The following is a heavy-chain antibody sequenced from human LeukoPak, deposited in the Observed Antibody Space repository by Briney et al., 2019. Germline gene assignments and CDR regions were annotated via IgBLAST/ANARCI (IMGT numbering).Heavy chain of an antibody. D-gene: IGHD6-19*01. J-gene: IGHJ4*02. CDR1: GGSISSYY. V-gene: IGHV4-59*08. Sequence: SETLSLTCTVSGGSISSYYWSWIRQPPGKGLEWIGHIHYSGNINYNPSLKSRVTISVDTSRNQFSLKLRSVTAADTAVYYCARNLGSGWYYDYWGQGILVTVSS. CDR3: ARNLGSGWYYDY. CDR2: IHYSGNI.